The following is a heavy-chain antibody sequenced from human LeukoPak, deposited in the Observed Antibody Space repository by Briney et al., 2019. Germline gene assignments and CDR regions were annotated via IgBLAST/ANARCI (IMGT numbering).Heavy chain of an antibody. V-gene: IGHV3-53*01. CDR2: IYSGGSP. Sequence: GGSLRLSCAASGFTVSTNYMSWVRQSPGKGLEWVSVIYSGGSPYYADSVKGRFTISRDNSKNTLYLQMNSLRVEDTAMYYCARKLGTVEDYWGQGTLVTVSS. CDR3: ARKLGTVEDY. J-gene: IGHJ4*02. D-gene: IGHD7-27*01. CDR1: GFTVSTNY.